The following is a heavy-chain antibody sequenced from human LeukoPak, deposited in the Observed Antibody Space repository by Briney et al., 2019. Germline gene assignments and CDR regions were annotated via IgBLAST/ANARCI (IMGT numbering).Heavy chain of an antibody. J-gene: IGHJ4*02. V-gene: IGHV3-30-3*01. Sequence: GGSLRLSCAASGFTFSSYAMHWVRQAPGKGLEWVAVISYDGSNKYYADSVKGRFTISRDNSKNTLYLQMNSLRAEDTAVYYCARGGAIVVVFDYWGQGTLVTVSS. CDR3: ARGGAIVVVFDY. CDR1: GFTFSSYA. D-gene: IGHD3-22*01. CDR2: ISYDGSNK.